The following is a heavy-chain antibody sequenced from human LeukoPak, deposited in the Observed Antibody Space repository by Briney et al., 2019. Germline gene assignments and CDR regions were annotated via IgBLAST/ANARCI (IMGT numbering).Heavy chain of an antibody. Sequence: GASVTVSCKASGGTFSIYAISWVRQAPGQGLEWMGGIIPIFGTANYAQKFQGRVTITADESTSTAYMELSSLRSEDTAVYYCARALWFGESSPDYWGQGTLVTVSS. CDR1: GGTFSIYA. V-gene: IGHV1-69*13. CDR2: IIPIFGTA. CDR3: ARALWFGESSPDY. D-gene: IGHD3-10*01. J-gene: IGHJ4*02.